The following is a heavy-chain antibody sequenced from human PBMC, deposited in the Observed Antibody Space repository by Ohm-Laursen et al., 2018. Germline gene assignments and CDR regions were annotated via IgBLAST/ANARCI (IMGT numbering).Heavy chain of an antibody. J-gene: IGHJ4*02. CDR1: GGSFSGYY. CDR2: INHSGST. V-gene: IGHV4-34*01. Sequence: SQTLSLTCAVYGGSFSGYYWSWIRQPPGKGLEWIGEINHSGSTNYNPSLKSRVTISVDTSKNQFSLKLSSVTAADTAVYYCARLPPGIAAASWGQGTLVTVSS. D-gene: IGHD6-13*01. CDR3: ARLPPGIAAAS.